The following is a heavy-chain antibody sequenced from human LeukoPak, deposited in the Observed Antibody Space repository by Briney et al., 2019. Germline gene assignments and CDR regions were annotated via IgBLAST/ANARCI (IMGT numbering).Heavy chain of an antibody. J-gene: IGHJ4*02. Sequence: ASVKVSCKASGYTFTGYYMHWVRQAPGQGLEWMGWISAYNGNTNYAQKLQGRVTMTTDTSTSTAYMELRSLRSDDTAVYYCARDVPGILWFGEWLYDYWGQGTLVTVSS. CDR2: ISAYNGNT. D-gene: IGHD3-10*01. CDR1: GYTFTGYY. V-gene: IGHV1-18*04. CDR3: ARDVPGILWFGEWLYDY.